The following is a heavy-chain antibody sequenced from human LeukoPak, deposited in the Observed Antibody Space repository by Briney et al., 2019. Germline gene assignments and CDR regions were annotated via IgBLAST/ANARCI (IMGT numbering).Heavy chain of an antibody. CDR1: GFTFKNYG. Sequence: GGSLRLSCAASGFTFKNYGMSWVRQAPGKGLEWVSSISGSGGNTYYADSVKGRFTISRDNSKLYLQMNSLRAEDTAVYYCAKDSEDIVVVPAAYLDYWGQGTLVTVSS. CDR2: ISGSGGNT. V-gene: IGHV3-23*01. J-gene: IGHJ4*02. D-gene: IGHD2-2*01. CDR3: AKDSEDIVVVPAAYLDY.